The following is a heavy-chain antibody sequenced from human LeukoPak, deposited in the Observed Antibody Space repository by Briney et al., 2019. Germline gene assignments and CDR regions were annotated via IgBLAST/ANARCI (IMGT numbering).Heavy chain of an antibody. D-gene: IGHD3-22*01. J-gene: IGHJ4*02. CDR2: ISGDGGST. CDR3: AKDIPYYYDSSGYYPTDY. Sequence: GGSLRLSCAAPGFTFDDYAMHWVRQAPGKGLEWVSLISGDGGSTYYADSVKGRFTISRDNSKNSLYLQMNSLRTEDTALYYCAKDIPYYYDSSGYYPTDYWGQGTLVTVSS. CDR1: GFTFDDYA. V-gene: IGHV3-43*02.